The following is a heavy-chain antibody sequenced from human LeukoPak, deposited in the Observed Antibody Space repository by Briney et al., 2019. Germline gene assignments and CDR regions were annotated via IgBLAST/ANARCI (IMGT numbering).Heavy chain of an antibody. D-gene: IGHD4-17*01. CDR2: IKSKTDGGTT. CDR1: GFTFSNTW. Sequence: GGSLRLSCAASGFTFSNTWMSSVRQAPGKGLEWVGRIKSKTDGGTTDYAAPVKGRFIISRDDSKNTLYLQMNSLKTEDTAVYYCTPDDYGDTSWGQGTLVTVSS. V-gene: IGHV3-15*01. J-gene: IGHJ5*02. CDR3: TPDDYGDTS.